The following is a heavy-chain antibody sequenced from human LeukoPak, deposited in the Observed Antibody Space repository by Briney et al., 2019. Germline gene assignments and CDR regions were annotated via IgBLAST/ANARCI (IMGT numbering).Heavy chain of an antibody. CDR2: INHSGNT. D-gene: IGHD4-17*01. Sequence: SETLSLTCAVYGGSFSGYYWSWIRQPPGKGPEWIGEINHSGNTNYNPSLKSRVTISVDTSKNQFSLKLKSVTAADTAVYYCARDRTDYGDYGNWFDPWGQGTLVTVSS. CDR1: GGSFSGYY. CDR3: ARDRTDYGDYGNWFDP. V-gene: IGHV4-34*01. J-gene: IGHJ5*02.